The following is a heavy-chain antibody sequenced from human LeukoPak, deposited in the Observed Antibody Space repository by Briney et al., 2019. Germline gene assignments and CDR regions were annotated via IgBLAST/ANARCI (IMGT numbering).Heavy chain of an antibody. Sequence: GGSLRLSCAASGFSFSTYSMNWVRQAPGKGLEWVSSISGSSTYIYYADSVKGRFTISRDNAKNSLYLQMDSLRAEDTAVYYCAGAGFYGDYTDYWGQGTLVTVSS. D-gene: IGHD4-17*01. V-gene: IGHV3-21*03. CDR1: GFSFSTYS. CDR3: AGAGFYGDYTDY. CDR2: ISGSSTYI. J-gene: IGHJ4*02.